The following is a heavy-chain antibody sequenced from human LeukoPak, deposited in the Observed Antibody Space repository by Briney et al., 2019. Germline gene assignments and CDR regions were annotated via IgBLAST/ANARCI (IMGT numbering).Heavy chain of an antibody. Sequence: GGSLRLSCAASGFTFSSYWMSWVRQAPGKGLEWVSTINFNGGRTYYADSVKGRLSVSRENSKNTLYLQMNSLRVGDRAVYYCAKGGRGWWAGNTGDWGQGTLVSVSS. V-gene: IGHV3-23*01. J-gene: IGHJ4*02. CDR2: INFNGGRT. CDR1: GFTFSSYW. D-gene: IGHD2-15*01. CDR3: AKGGRGWWAGNTGD.